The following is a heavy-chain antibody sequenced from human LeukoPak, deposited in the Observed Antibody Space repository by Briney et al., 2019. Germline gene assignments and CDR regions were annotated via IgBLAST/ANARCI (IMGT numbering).Heavy chain of an antibody. J-gene: IGHJ4*02. Sequence: SETLSLTCTVSGGSISSYYWSWIRQPPGKGLERIGYIYYSGSTNYNPSLKSRVTISVDTSKNQFSLKLSSVTAADTAVYYCARGTTVRYFDYWGQGTLVTVSS. CDR3: ARGTTVRYFDY. V-gene: IGHV4-59*01. D-gene: IGHD4-11*01. CDR1: GGSISSYY. CDR2: IYYSGST.